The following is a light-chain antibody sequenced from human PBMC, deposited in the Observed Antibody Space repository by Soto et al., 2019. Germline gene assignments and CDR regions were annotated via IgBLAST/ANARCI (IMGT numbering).Light chain of an antibody. CDR2: EGS. V-gene: IGLV2-23*01. CDR1: SSDVGSYNL. J-gene: IGLJ1*01. CDR3: CSYAGSSTYV. Sequence: QSVVAQPASVSGSPGQSSTISCTGTSSDVGSYNLVSWYQQHPGKASKLMIYEGSKRPSGVSNRFSGSKSGNTASLTISGLQAVDEADYYCCSYAGSSTYVFGTGTKVTVL.